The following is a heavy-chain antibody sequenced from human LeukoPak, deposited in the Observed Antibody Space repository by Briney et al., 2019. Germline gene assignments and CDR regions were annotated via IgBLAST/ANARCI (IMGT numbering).Heavy chain of an antibody. Sequence: SETLSLTCTVSGGSINSYYWSWIRQPPGKGLEWIGSIYYSGSTYYNPSLKSRVTISVDTSKNQFSLKLSSVTAADTAVYYCARDTGSGGSCYSSWGQGTLVTVSS. J-gene: IGHJ5*02. D-gene: IGHD2-15*01. CDR1: GGSINSYY. CDR2: IYYSGST. CDR3: ARDTGSGGSCYSS. V-gene: IGHV4-59*12.